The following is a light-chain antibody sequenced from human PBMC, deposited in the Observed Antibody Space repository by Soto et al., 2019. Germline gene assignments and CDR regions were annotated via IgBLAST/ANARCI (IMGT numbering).Light chain of an antibody. CDR2: GAS. CDR3: QQYKNWPRT. Sequence: EIVMTQSPATLSVSPGERATLSCRASQSVSSNLAWYQQKPGRAPRLLIYGASTRATGIPARFSGSGSGTEFTLTISSLQSEDFGVYYCQQYKNWPRTFGQGTKVDIK. J-gene: IGKJ1*01. V-gene: IGKV3-15*01. CDR1: QSVSSN.